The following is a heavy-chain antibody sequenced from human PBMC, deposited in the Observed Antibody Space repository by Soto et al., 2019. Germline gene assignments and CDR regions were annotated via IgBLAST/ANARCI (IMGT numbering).Heavy chain of an antibody. Sequence: QVQLVESGGGLVKPGGSLRLSCAASGFTFSDYYMSWIRQAPGKGLEWVSYISSSSSYTNYADSVKGRFTISRDNAKNSLYLQMNSLRAEDTAVYYWATYSSGGSDFFDYWGQGTLVTVSS. J-gene: IGHJ4*02. CDR3: ATYSSGGSDFFDY. CDR1: GFTFSDYY. D-gene: IGHD6-25*01. V-gene: IGHV3-11*05. CDR2: ISSSSSYT.